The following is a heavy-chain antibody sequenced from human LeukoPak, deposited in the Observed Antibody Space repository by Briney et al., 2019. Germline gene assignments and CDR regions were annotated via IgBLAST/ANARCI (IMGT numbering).Heavy chain of an antibody. D-gene: IGHD3-9*01. J-gene: IGHJ3*02. V-gene: IGHV3-21*01. CDR3: TRDTVLIQSPTGDAFDI. CDR1: GFTFSRYG. CDR2: ISSSSSYI. Sequence: PGESLRPSCAASGFTFSRYGMNWVRQGPGKGLEWVSSISSSSSYIDYADSLKGRIAISRDNAKNSLYLQMNSLRAEDTAVYYCTRDTVLIQSPTGDAFDIWGQGTMVVVSS.